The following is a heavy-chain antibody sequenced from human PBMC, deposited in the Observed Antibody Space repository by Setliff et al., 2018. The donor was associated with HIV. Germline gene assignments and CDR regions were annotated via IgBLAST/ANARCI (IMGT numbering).Heavy chain of an antibody. CDR3: ARQAWHSGRNGYFVDY. V-gene: IGHV4-38-2*02. D-gene: IGHD3-22*01. CDR2: IYQTGSI. J-gene: IGHJ4*02. Sequence: KTSETLSLTCSVSGYSISNGYYWGWFRQSPGKGLEWIATIYQTGSIYYNPSLQNRVTLLLDMSKNRFSLKLSSATAADTAVYYCARQAWHSGRNGYFVDYWGQGMLVTVSS. CDR1: GYSISNGYY.